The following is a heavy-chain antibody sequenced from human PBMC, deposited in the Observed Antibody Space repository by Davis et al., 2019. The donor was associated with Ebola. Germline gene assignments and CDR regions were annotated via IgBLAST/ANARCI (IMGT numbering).Heavy chain of an antibody. J-gene: IGHJ4*02. V-gene: IGHV3-7*01. CDR3: ATPREGKFDY. CDR1: GFTFSNYW. CDR2: IKFDGTDK. Sequence: GESLKISCVTSGFTFSNYWMSWVRLAPGRGPEWVAKIKFDGTDKYYPDSVRGRFTISRDNAKNVLFLQMDSLTTEDTGVYYCATPREGKFDYWGQGTLVTVSS.